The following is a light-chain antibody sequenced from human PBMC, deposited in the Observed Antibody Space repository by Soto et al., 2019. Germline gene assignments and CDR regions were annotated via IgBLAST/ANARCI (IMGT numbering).Light chain of an antibody. V-gene: IGKV3D-20*01. J-gene: IGKJ2*01. CDR2: DAS. Sequence: EIVLTQSPATLSLSPGERATLSCGASQSVSNSYLAWYQQKPGLAPRLLIYDASGRATGIPDRFSGSGSGTDFTLTISRLEPEDFAVYYCQQYGSSPPYTFGQGTKLEIK. CDR1: QSVSNSY. CDR3: QQYGSSPPYT.